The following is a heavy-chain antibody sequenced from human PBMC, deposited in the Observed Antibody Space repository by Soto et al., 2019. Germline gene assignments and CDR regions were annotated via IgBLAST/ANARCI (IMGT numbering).Heavy chain of an antibody. D-gene: IGHD2-8*01. J-gene: IGHJ4*02. Sequence: GGSLILSCAASGFTFSSYAMSWVRQAPGKGLEWVALIWNDGSNKFYADSVKGRFTISRDNSKNTLYLHMNSLRAEDTAVYYCARIGTWALNFDYWGQGTLVTVSS. V-gene: IGHV3-33*08. CDR3: ARIGTWALNFDY. CDR2: IWNDGSNK. CDR1: GFTFSSYA.